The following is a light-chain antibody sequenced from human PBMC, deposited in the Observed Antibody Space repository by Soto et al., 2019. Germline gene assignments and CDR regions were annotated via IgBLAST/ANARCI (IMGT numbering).Light chain of an antibody. J-gene: IGKJ4*02. CDR3: QRYYNFPLA. Sequence: AIRMTQSPSSISAFTGDRVTITCRTSRPISTYLAWYQQKPGKTPTLLMYAASTLQSGVPSRFSGSGSGTDFTLTISCLQSEDFATYYCQRYYNFPLAFGEGTNIETK. V-gene: IGKV1-8*01. CDR2: AAS. CDR1: RPISTY.